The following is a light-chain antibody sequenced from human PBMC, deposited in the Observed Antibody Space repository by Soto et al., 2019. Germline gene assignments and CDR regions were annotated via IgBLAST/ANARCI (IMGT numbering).Light chain of an antibody. CDR2: SAS. V-gene: IGKV3-20*01. Sequence: DIVLTQSPGTLSLSPGERATLSCRASQSVSSNYLAWYQHKPGQAPRLLIYSASSRATGIPDRFSGSGSGTDFTLTISRLDPEDFAVYYCQHYGSITFGQGTRLEIK. CDR3: QHYGSIT. CDR1: QSVSSNY. J-gene: IGKJ5*01.